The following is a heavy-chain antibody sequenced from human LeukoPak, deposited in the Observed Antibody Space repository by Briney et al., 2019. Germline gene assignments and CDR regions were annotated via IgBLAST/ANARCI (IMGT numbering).Heavy chain of an antibody. V-gene: IGHV3-23*01. J-gene: IGHJ3*01. D-gene: IGHD4-17*01. Sequence: GGSLRLSCEASGFTFSNYAMTWVRQAPGKGLEWVPSIRGSGASSFYADSVKGRFAMSRDNSKSTLYLQMNSLRVGDAAVYYCGRDPSGDYVGAFDFGGQGTLVTVSS. CDR3: GRDPSGDYVGAFDF. CDR1: GFTFSNYA. CDR2: IRGSGASS.